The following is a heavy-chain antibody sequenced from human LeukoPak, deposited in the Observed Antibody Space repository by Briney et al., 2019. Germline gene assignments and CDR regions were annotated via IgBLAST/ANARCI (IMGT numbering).Heavy chain of an antibody. CDR3: RAVVVAAAVVYYFDY. Sequence: PGGSLRLSCSASGFTFSSYAMSWVRQAPGKGLEWVSAISGSGGSTYYADSVKGRFTISRDNSKNTLYLQMNSLRAEDTAVYYCRAVVVAAAVVYYFDYWGQGTLITVSS. V-gene: IGHV3-23*01. CDR1: GFTFSSYA. D-gene: IGHD2-15*01. J-gene: IGHJ4*02. CDR2: ISGSGGST.